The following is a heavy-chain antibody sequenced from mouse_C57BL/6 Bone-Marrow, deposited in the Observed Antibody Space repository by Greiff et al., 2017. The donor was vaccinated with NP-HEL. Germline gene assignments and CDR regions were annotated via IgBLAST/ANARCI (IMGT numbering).Heavy chain of an antibody. CDR3: ARPGTVSYFDY. D-gene: IGHD4-1*01. J-gene: IGHJ2*01. Sequence: QVQLQQPGAELVMPGASVKLSCKASGYTFTSYWMHWVKQRPGQGLEWIGEIDPSDSYTNYNQKFKGKSTLTVDKSSSTAYMQLSSLTSEDSAVYYCARPGTVSYFDYWGQGTTLTVSS. CDR1: GYTFTSYW. CDR2: IDPSDSYT. V-gene: IGHV1-69*01.